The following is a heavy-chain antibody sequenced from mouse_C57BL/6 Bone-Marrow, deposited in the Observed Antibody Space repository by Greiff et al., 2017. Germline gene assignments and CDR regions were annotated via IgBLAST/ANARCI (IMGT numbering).Heavy chain of an antibody. D-gene: IGHD2-3*01. CDR2: INPNNGGT. CDR3: ASDGYYWYFDV. CDR1: GYTFTDYY. Sequence: EVQLQQSGPELVKPGASVKISCKASGYTFTDYYMNWVKQSHGKGLEWIGDINPNNGGTSYNQKFKGKATLTVDKSSSTAYMELRSLTSEDSAVYYCASDGYYWYFDVWGTGTTVTVSS. J-gene: IGHJ1*03. V-gene: IGHV1-26*01.